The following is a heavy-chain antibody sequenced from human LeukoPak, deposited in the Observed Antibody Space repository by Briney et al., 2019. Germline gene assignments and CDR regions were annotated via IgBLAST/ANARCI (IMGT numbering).Heavy chain of an antibody. CDR2: IYYSGSS. CDR1: GGSISSNNYY. D-gene: IGHD6-13*01. CDR3: ARVRLTSVSGVGIAAAGSHFDY. Sequence: SETLSLTCTVSGGSISSNNYYWGWIRQPPGKGLEWIGSIYYSGSSYYNPSLKSRVTISLDTSKNQFSLKLSSVTAADTAVYYCARVRLTSVSGVGIAAAGSHFDYWGQGTLVTVSS. J-gene: IGHJ4*02. V-gene: IGHV4-39*07.